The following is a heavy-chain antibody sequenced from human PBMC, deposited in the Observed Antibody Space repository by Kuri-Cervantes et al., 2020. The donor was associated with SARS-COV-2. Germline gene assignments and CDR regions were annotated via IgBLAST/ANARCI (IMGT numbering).Heavy chain of an antibody. CDR3: ARVEVVVVPAATHYYYYYMDV. V-gene: IGHV3-48*04. Sequence: GESLKISCAASGFTFSSYAMSWVRQAPGKGLEWVSYISSSGSTIYYAGSVKGRFTISRDNAKNSLYLQMNSLRAEDTAVYYCARVEVVVVPAATHYYYYYMDVWGKGTTVTVSS. CDR1: GFTFSSYA. J-gene: IGHJ6*03. D-gene: IGHD2-2*01. CDR2: ISSSGSTI.